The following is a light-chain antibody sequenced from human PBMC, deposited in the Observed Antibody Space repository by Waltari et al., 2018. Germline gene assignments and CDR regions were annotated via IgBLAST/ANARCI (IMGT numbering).Light chain of an antibody. Sequence: EIQMTQSPSALSASVGDRVTITCRASQSVNSWLAWYQQKPGKAPELLIYKASILESGVPSRVSGSESGTYFTLTISGLQPEDSAVYYCQQYNNFPLTFGGVTRVEIK. V-gene: IGKV1-5*03. CDR3: QQYNNFPLT. CDR2: KAS. CDR1: QSVNSW. J-gene: IGKJ4*01.